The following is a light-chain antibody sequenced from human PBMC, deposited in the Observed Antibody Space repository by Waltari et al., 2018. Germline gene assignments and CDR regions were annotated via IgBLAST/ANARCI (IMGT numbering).Light chain of an antibody. J-gene: IGKJ3*01. CDR3: QQYNNYPFT. CDR1: QSIRSY. Sequence: DIQMTQSPSPLSASVGDRVIITCRASQSIRSYLAWYQQKPGKAPKLLIYKASSLESGVPSRFSGSGSGTEFTLTISSLQPDDFAIYYCQQYNNYPFTFAPGTKVDIK. CDR2: KAS. V-gene: IGKV1-5*03.